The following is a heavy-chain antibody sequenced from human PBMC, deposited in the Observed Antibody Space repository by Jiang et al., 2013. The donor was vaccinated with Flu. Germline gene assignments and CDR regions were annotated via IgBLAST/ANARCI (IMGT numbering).Heavy chain of an antibody. Sequence: EWIGSIYYSGSTYYNPSLKSRVTISVDTSKNQFSLKLSSVTAADTAVYYCAKDVATTVTTGFDPWGQGTLVTVSS. CDR3: AKDVATTVTTGFDP. CDR2: IYYSGST. V-gene: IGHV4-39*07. D-gene: IGHD4-17*01. J-gene: IGHJ5*02.